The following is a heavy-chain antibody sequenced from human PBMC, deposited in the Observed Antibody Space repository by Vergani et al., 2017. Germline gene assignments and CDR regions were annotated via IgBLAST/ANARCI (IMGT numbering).Heavy chain of an antibody. CDR3: ARASARYCSSTSCYSNWFDP. V-gene: IGHV4-34*01. J-gene: IGHJ5*02. Sequence: QVQLQQWGAGLLKPSETLSLTCAVYGGSFSGYYWSWIRQPPGKGLEWIGEINHSGSTNYNPSLKSRVTISVDTSKNQFSLKLSSVTAADTAVYYCARASARYCSSTSCYSNWFDPWGQGTLVTVSS. D-gene: IGHD2-2*01. CDR2: INHSGST. CDR1: GGSFSGYY.